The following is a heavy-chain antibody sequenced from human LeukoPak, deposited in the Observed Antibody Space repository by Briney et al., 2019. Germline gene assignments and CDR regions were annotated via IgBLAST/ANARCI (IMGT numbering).Heavy chain of an antibody. CDR3: AELTSMVEQY. J-gene: IGHJ4*02. CDR2: INSDGSST. Sequence: GGSLRLSCAASGLTPSSYWMHWVRQAPGKGLVWVSRINSDGSSTRYADSVKGRFTISRGNAKNTLYLQMNSLRAEDTAVYYCAELTSMVEQYWGQGTLVTVSS. D-gene: IGHD3-10*01. V-gene: IGHV3-74*01. CDR1: GLTPSSYW.